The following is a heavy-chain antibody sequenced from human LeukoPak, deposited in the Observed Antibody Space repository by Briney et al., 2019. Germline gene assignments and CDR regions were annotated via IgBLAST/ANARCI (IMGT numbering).Heavy chain of an antibody. CDR1: GGTFSSYA. CDR3: ARDLRWNDGHWFDP. J-gene: IGHJ5*02. Sequence: GASVKVSCKASGGTFSSYAISWVRQALGQGLEWMGGIIPIFGTANYAQKFQGRVTITADESTSTAYMELSSLRSEDTAVYYCARDLRWNDGHWFDPWGQGTLVTVSS. CDR2: IIPIFGTA. D-gene: IGHD1-1*01. V-gene: IGHV1-69*01.